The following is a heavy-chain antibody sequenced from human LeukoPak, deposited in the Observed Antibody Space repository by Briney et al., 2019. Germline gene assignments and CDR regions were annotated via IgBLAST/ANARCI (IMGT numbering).Heavy chain of an antibody. D-gene: IGHD3-10*01. J-gene: IGHJ4*02. CDR3: ARGLMVRGVVDY. CDR1: GFSFSSCW. CDR2: IKQDESEK. V-gene: IGHV3-7*01. Sequence: GGSLRLSCAASGFSFSSCWMSWVRQAPGKGLEWVANIKQDESEKYYVDSVKGRFTISRDNAKNSLYLQMNSLRAEDTAVYHCARGLMVRGVVDYWGQGTLVTVSS.